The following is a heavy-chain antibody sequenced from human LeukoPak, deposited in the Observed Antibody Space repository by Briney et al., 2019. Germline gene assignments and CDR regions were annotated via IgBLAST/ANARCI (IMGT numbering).Heavy chain of an antibody. CDR3: AIPTRGSVSYFALGRDYGMDV. D-gene: IGHD3-10*01. CDR2: IYYSGTT. J-gene: IGHJ6*02. V-gene: IGHV4-39*01. Sequence: PSETLSLTCTVSGGSISSSNYYWGWIRQPPGKGLEWIGSIYYSGTTYYNPSLKSRVTISVDTSKNQFSLKLSSVTAADTAVYYCAIPTRGSVSYFALGRDYGMDVWGQGTTVTVSS. CDR1: GGSISSSNYY.